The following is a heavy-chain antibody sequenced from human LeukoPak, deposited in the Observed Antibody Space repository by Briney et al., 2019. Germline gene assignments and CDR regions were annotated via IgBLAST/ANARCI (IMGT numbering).Heavy chain of an antibody. J-gene: IGHJ6*02. V-gene: IGHV3-66*02. Sequence: GGSLRLSCAASGFTVSTNYMSWVRQAPGKGLEWVSVIYSGGSTYYTDSVKSRFTISRDNSKNTLYLQMNSLRAEDTAVYYCARGGEQLLAPYYYYGMDVWGQGTTVTVSS. D-gene: IGHD6-13*01. CDR3: ARGGEQLLAPYYYYGMDV. CDR1: GFTVSTNY. CDR2: IYSGGST.